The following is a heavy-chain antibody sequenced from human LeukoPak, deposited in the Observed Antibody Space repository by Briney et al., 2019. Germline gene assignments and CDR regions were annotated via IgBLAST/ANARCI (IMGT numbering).Heavy chain of an antibody. Sequence: GGSLRLSCAASGFTVSSNYMTWVRQAPGRGLEWVSSISSSSSFIHYADSVRGRFTISRDNAKKSLYLQMNSLRAEDTAVYYCARLWDYGDFQNAFDIWGQGTTVTVSS. CDR1: GFTVSSNY. D-gene: IGHD4-17*01. J-gene: IGHJ3*02. CDR3: ARLWDYGDFQNAFDI. V-gene: IGHV3-21*01. CDR2: ISSSSSFI.